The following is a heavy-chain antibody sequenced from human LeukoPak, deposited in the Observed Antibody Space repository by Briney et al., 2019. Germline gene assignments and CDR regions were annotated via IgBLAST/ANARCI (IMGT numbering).Heavy chain of an antibody. CDR3: ARVGGTNYYYYGMDV. Sequence: PSETLSLTCSVSVASISTYYWSWIRQPPGKRLEWIGYISYSGSTSYNPSLKSRVTISPDASKNQVSLKLRSATAADTAVYYCARVGGTNYYYYGMDVWGQGTTVTVSS. V-gene: IGHV4-59*01. D-gene: IGHD1-26*01. CDR2: ISYSGST. J-gene: IGHJ6*02. CDR1: VASISTYY.